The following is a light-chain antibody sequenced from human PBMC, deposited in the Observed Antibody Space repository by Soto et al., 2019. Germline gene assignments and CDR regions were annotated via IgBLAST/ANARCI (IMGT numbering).Light chain of an antibody. CDR3: QQSYNTPRT. V-gene: IGKV1-39*01. Sequence: DIQMTQSPSSLSASVGDRVTITCRASQSISNYLNWYQHKPWKAPKLLIYAASSLQRGVPSRFSGSGSGTDFTLTISSLQPEDFATYSCQQSYNTPRTFGQGTKLEIK. J-gene: IGKJ2*01. CDR2: AAS. CDR1: QSISNY.